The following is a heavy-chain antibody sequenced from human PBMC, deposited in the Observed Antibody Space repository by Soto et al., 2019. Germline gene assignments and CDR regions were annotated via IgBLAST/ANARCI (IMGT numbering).Heavy chain of an antibody. D-gene: IGHD3-22*01. CDR1: GYTFTGYY. CDR3: ARAGYSDSSGYSWVGYAFDI. CDR2: INPNSGGT. J-gene: IGHJ3*02. Sequence: ASVKVSCKASGYTFTGYYMHWVRQAPGQGLEWMGWINPNSGGTNYAQKFQGWVTMTRDTSISTAYMELSRLRSDDTAVYYCARAGYSDSSGYSWVGYAFDIWGQGTMVTVSS. V-gene: IGHV1-2*04.